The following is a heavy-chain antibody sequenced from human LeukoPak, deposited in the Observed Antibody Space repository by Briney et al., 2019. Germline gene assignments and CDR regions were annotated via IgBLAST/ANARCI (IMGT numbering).Heavy chain of an antibody. CDR1: WYTFGRYG. Sequence: SALTVASKGSWYTFGRYGVGWVSPAARPVLGCMGRISAYNGNTIYAQKLQGRVTMTTATSTSTAYLELRSLRSDDTAVYYCAWENRDDYNNDYWGQGTLVTVSS. V-gene: IGHV1-18*01. CDR3: AWENRDDYNNDY. J-gene: IGHJ4*02. D-gene: IGHD5-24*01. CDR2: ISAYNGNT.